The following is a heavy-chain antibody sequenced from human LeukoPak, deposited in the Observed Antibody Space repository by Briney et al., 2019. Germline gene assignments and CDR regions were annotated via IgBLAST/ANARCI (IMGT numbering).Heavy chain of an antibody. V-gene: IGHV3-30*02. CDR2: IRYDGSNK. CDR1: GFTFSSYG. CDR3: ANHADCSSTSCSSYYYYYYMDV. J-gene: IGHJ6*03. D-gene: IGHD2-2*01. Sequence: QPGGSLRLSCAASGFTFSSYGMHWVRQAPGKGLEWVAFIRYDGSNKYYADSVKGRFTISRDNSKNTLYLQMNSLRAEDTAVYYCANHADCSSTSCSSYYYYYYMDVWGKGTTVTVSS.